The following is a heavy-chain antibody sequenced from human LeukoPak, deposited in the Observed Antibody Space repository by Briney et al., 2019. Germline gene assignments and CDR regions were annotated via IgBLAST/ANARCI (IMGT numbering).Heavy chain of an antibody. CDR1: GFTFSSYA. Sequence: PGGSLRVSCAASGFTFSSYAMSWVRQAPGKGLEWVSAISGSSRTTYFADSVKGRFTISRDNSKNTLYLQMNSLRAEDTAVYSCANTPGILGASSNFDYWGQGTLFTVSA. D-gene: IGHD1-26*01. J-gene: IGHJ4*02. CDR2: ISGSSRTT. V-gene: IGHV3-23*01. CDR3: ANTPGILGASSNFDY.